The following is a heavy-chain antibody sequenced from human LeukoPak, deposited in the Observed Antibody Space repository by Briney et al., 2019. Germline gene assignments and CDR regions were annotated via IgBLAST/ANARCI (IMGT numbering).Heavy chain of an antibody. CDR2: IIPIFGTA. Sequence: SVTVSCTASGGTFSSYAISWVRQSPGQGLEWMGGIIPIFGTANYAQKFQGRVTITADKSTSTAYMELSSLRSEDTAVYYCAREPYYYDSSGYYPYYFDYWGQGTLVTVSS. D-gene: IGHD3-22*01. CDR1: GGTFSSYA. V-gene: IGHV1-69*06. CDR3: AREPYYYDSSGYYPYYFDY. J-gene: IGHJ4*02.